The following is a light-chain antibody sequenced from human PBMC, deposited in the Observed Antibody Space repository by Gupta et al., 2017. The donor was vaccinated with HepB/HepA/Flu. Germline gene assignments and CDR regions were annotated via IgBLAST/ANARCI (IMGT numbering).Light chain of an antibody. CDR3: CSYAGSSTSV. CDR1: SSDVGSYNL. J-gene: IGLJ2*01. V-gene: IGLV2-23*02. CDR2: EVS. Sequence: QSALTQPASVSGSPGQSITISCTGTSSDVGSYNLVSWYQQHPGKAPKLMIYEVSKRPSGVSNRFSASKSGNTASLTISGLQAEDDADYYCCSYAGSSTSVFGGGTKLTVL.